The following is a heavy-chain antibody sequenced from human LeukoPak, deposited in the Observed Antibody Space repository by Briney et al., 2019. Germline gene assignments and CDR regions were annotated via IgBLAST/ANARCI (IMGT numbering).Heavy chain of an antibody. J-gene: IGHJ4*02. Sequence: GGSLRLSCAASGFTFSSYSMNWVRQAPGKGLEWVSYISSSSSTIYYADSVKGRFTISRDNSKNKLYLQMNSLRAEDTAVYYCAKVAGLRFLEWLPQTNYFDYWGQGTLVTVSS. CDR3: AKVAGLRFLEWLPQTNYFDY. CDR1: GFTFSSYS. CDR2: ISSSSSTI. V-gene: IGHV3-48*01. D-gene: IGHD3-3*01.